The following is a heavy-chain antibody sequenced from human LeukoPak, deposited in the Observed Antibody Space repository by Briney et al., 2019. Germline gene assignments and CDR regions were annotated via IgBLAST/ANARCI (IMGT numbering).Heavy chain of an antibody. V-gene: IGHV3-30*02. CDR1: GFTFYSFG. D-gene: IGHD2-2*01. CDR2: IRYDGSNK. CDR3: AKDLGIVVVPAALDY. J-gene: IGHJ4*02. Sequence: PGGSLRLSCAASGFTFYSFGMNWVRQAPGKGLEWVAFIRYDGSNKYYADSVKGRFTISRDNSKNTLYLQMNSLRAEDTAVYYCAKDLGIVVVPAALDYWGQGTLVTVSS.